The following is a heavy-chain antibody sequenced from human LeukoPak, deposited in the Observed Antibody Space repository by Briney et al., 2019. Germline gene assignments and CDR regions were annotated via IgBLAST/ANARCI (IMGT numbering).Heavy chain of an antibody. CDR2: IYTIGST. J-gene: IGHJ4*02. Sequence: SETLSLACSASGVTINSYYWGWVRQPAGKGLEWIGRIYTIGSTHYSPSLYSGLTMSTKKSKNQFSLKLRSVTAADTAVYYCGRQGYTASYYFVDYWSQGTLITVSS. V-gene: IGHV4-4*07. D-gene: IGHD3-10*01. CDR3: GRQGYTASYYFVDY. CDR1: GVTINSYY.